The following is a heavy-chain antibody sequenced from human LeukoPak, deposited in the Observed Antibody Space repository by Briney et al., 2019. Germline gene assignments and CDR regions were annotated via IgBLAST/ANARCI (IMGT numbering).Heavy chain of an antibody. D-gene: IGHD3-22*01. J-gene: IGHJ5*02. V-gene: IGHV1-2*02. CDR2: INPNSGGT. Sequence: ASVKVSCKASGYTFTGYYMHWVRQAPGQGLEWMGWINPNSGGTNYAQKFQGRVTMTRDTSISTAYMELSRLRSDDTAVYYCARAPVNDYYDSSGYSNWFDPWGQGTLVTVSS. CDR1: GYTFTGYY. CDR3: ARAPVNDYYDSSGYSNWFDP.